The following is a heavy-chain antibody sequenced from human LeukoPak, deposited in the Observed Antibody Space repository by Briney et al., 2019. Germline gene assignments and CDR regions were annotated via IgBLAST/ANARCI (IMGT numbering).Heavy chain of an antibody. Sequence: GGSLRLSCAASGFIFSYYGVHWVRQAPGKGLEWVAVISYDGSEKYYADSVKGRFTISRDNAKNSLYLQMNSLRAEDTAVYYCARDPSKDTWGQGTLVTVSS. CDR1: GFIFSYYG. J-gene: IGHJ5*02. V-gene: IGHV3-30*03. CDR2: ISYDGSEK. CDR3: ARDPSKDT.